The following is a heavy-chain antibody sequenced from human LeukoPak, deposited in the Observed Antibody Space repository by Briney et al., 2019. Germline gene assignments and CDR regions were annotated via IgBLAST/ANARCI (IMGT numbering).Heavy chain of an antibody. CDR3: ARNHYDILTGLLTHGFDP. D-gene: IGHD3-9*01. J-gene: IGHJ5*02. Sequence: GGSLRLSCAASGFTFSSYWMHWVRHAPGKGLVWVSRISSDGSSTSYADSVKGRFTISRDNAKNTLYLQMNSLRAEDTAVYYCARNHYDILTGLLTHGFDPWGQGTLVTVSS. V-gene: IGHV3-74*01. CDR1: GFTFSSYW. CDR2: ISSDGSST.